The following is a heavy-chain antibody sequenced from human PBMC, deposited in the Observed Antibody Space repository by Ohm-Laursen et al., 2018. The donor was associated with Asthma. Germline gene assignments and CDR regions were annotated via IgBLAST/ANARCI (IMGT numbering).Heavy chain of an antibody. CDR1: GFTFGSYG. J-gene: IGHJ4*02. CDR3: AKDYYSSGWYNGPL. D-gene: IGHD6-19*01. CDR2: ISYDGSNK. V-gene: IGHV3-30*18. Sequence: SLRLSCTASGFTFGSYGMHWVRQAPGKGLEWVAVISYDGSNKYYADSVKGRFTISRDNSKNTLYLQMNSLRAEDTAVYYCAKDYYSSGWYNGPLWGQGTLVTVSS.